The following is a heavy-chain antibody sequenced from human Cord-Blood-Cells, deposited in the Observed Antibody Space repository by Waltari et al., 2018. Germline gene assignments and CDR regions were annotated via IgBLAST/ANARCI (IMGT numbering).Heavy chain of an antibody. V-gene: IGHV4-34*01. CDR2: INHSGST. Sequence: QVQLQQWGAGLLKPSETLSLPCAVYGGSFSGYYGSWIRQPPGKGLEWIGEINHSGSTNYNPSLKSRVTISVDTSKNQFSLKLSSVTAADTAVYYCARGMHCSGGSCPIDYWGQGTLVTVSS. J-gene: IGHJ4*02. D-gene: IGHD2-15*01. CDR1: GGSFSGYY. CDR3: ARGMHCSGGSCPIDY.